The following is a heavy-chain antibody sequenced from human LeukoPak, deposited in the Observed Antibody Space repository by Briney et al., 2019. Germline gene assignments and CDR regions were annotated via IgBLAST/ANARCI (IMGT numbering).Heavy chain of an antibody. J-gene: IGHJ4*02. Sequence: GGSLRLSCAASGFTFSSHSMNWVRQAPGKGLEWVSLIYSGGSTYYADSVKGRFTISRDNSKNTLYLQMNSLRAEDTAVYCCARGGSLRLFDYWGQGTLVTVSS. CDR2: IYSGGST. D-gene: IGHD6-13*01. CDR3: ARGGSLRLFDY. V-gene: IGHV3-53*01. CDR1: GFTFSSHS.